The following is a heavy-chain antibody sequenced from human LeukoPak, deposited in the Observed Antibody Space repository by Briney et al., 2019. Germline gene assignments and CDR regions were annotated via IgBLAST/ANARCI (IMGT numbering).Heavy chain of an antibody. J-gene: IGHJ4*02. CDR1: GFTFSSYS. CDR2: IKTDGSDK. Sequence: PGGSLRLSCAASGFTFSSYSMNWVRQAPGKGPEWVGDIKTDGSDKYYVGSVKGRFTISRDNAKNSLYLQMNSLRAEDTAVYYCARDSLIQYGSGSYWGFDYWGQGILVTVSS. D-gene: IGHD3-10*01. V-gene: IGHV3-7*03. CDR3: ARDSLIQYGSGSYWGFDY.